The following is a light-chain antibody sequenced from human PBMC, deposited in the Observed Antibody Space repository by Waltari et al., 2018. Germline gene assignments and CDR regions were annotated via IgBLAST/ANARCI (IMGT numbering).Light chain of an antibody. Sequence: QSALTQPRSVSGSPGQSVTLSCTGTSSDVGDYNYVSWYQQHPGKAPKVMICDVSKRPAGGPDRFSGSKSGNTASLTISGLQAEDEADYYCCAYAGSRVFGGGTKLTVL. CDR3: CAYAGSRV. J-gene: IGLJ2*01. CDR1: SSDVGDYNY. CDR2: DVS. V-gene: IGLV2-11*01.